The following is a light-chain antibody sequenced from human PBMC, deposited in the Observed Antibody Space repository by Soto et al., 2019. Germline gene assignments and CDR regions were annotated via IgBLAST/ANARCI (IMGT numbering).Light chain of an antibody. CDR3: QQYDNLSIT. CDR1: QDISNY. Sequence: IQITQSPSSLSASVLYIFTMTCQASQDISNYLNWYQQKPGTAPKLLIYDASNLETGVPSRFSGSGSGTDFTFTISSLQPEDIATYYCQQYDNLSITFGQGTRLEIK. V-gene: IGKV1-33*01. J-gene: IGKJ5*01. CDR2: DAS.